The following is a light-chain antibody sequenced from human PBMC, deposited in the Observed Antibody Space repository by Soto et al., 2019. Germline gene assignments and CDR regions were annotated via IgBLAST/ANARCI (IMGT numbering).Light chain of an antibody. CDR2: DAP. J-gene: IGKJ1*01. V-gene: IGKV3-11*01. CDR3: QQLTDWPPQWT. CDR1: QSISSY. Sequence: EVVLTQSPDTLSLPPGGRATLSCRASQSISSYLAWYQQKPGQAPRLLIYDAPSRATGIPARFSGSGSGTACTLTISSLEPEDFAVYYCQQLTDWPPQWTFGQGTKVDIK.